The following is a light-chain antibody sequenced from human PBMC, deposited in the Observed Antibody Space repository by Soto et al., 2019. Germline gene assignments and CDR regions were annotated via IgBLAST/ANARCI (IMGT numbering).Light chain of an antibody. Sequence: DIQMTQSPSSLSASLEDRAIITCRASQSISNHLNWYQQKPGKAPKLLIFAASSLQSGVPSRFSGSRSGPDFTLTISSLQPEDFATYYCQQSYSSPPTFGQGTKVDIK. CDR2: AAS. V-gene: IGKV1-39*01. CDR3: QQSYSSPPT. J-gene: IGKJ1*01. CDR1: QSISNH.